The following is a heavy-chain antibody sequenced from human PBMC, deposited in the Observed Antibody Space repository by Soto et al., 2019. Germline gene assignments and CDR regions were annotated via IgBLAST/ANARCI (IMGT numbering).Heavy chain of an antibody. CDR1: GFSLTTYEMG. J-gene: IGHJ5*02. D-gene: IGHD1-1*01. CDR2: LYWNDDN. V-gene: IGHV2-5*01. CDR3: VHTSGWTHTT. Sequence: QITLKESGPTLVKPTQTLTLNCTVSGFSLTTYEMGVAWIRPPPGKALEWLALLYWNDDNRYSPSLKTRLTLTKDTSKNQVILTMTDMEPVDTATYYCVHTSGWTHTTWGQGTLVTVSS.